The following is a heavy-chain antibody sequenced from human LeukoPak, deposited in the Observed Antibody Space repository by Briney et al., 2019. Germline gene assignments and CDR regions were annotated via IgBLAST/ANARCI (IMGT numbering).Heavy chain of an antibody. J-gene: IGHJ4*02. D-gene: IGHD3-22*01. CDR3: ARYDNSGYEAFDY. V-gene: IGHV3-9*01. CDR1: GFTLSSYW. Sequence: GGSLRLSCSASGFTLSSYWMHWVRQAPGKGLEWVSGISWNSGSIGYADSVKGRFTISRDNAKNSLYLQMNSLRAEDTALYYCARYDNSGYEAFDYWGQGTLVTVSS. CDR2: ISWNSGSI.